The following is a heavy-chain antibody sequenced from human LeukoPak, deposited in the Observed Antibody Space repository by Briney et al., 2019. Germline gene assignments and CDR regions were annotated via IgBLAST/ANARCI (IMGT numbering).Heavy chain of an antibody. CDR3: AREQKAAAGPYWFDP. Sequence: SQTLSLTCTVSGGSISSGDYYWSWIRQPPGKGLEWIGYIYYSGSTYYNPSLKSRVTISVDTSENQFSLKLSSVTAADTAVYYCAREQKAAAGPYWFDPWGQGTLVTVSS. J-gene: IGHJ5*02. CDR1: GGSISSGDYY. D-gene: IGHD6-13*01. CDR2: IYYSGST. V-gene: IGHV4-30-4*01.